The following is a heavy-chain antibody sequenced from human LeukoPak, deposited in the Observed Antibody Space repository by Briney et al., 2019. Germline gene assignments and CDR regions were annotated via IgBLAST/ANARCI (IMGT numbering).Heavy chain of an antibody. CDR3: AKDVSLRGYDTNGYYNDY. CDR2: ISWDGSGT. Sequence: GSLRLSCAASGFSFRDYAMHWVRQAPGKGLEWVSLISWDGSGTYYADSVKGRFTISRDNRRDSLYLQMNGLRTEDTALYYCAKDVSLRGYDTNGYYNDYWGQGTLVTVSS. J-gene: IGHJ4*02. CDR1: GFSFRDYA. D-gene: IGHD3-22*01. V-gene: IGHV3-43D*03.